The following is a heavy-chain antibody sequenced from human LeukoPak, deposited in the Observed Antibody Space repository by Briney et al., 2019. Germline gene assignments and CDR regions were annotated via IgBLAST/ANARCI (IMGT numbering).Heavy chain of an antibody. CDR2: IYYSGST. J-gene: IGHJ5*02. Sequence: SETLSLTCTVAGGSISSGAYWWTWIRQDPVKGLEWIGYIYYSGSTYYNPSLRSRVTMSVDTSKNQFSLKLSSMTAADTAVYYCAREGTSGTHLNWFDPWGQGTLVTVSS. CDR1: GGSISSGAYW. D-gene: IGHD1-1*01. V-gene: IGHV4-31*03. CDR3: AREGTSGTHLNWFDP.